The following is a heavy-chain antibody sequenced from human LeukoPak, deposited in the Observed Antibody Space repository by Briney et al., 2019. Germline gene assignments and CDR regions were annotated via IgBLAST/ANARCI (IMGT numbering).Heavy chain of an antibody. CDR1: GFTFSNYG. D-gene: IGHD6-13*01. CDR2: ISFDGSKK. J-gene: IGHJ4*02. CDR3: AKDTYSSSLDY. Sequence: GGSLRLSCAASGFTFSNYGVHWVRQAPGKGLEWVAVISFDGSKKYYVDSVKGRFTISRDNSKNTLYLQMNSLRAEDTAVYYCAKDTYSSSLDYWGQGTLVTVSS. V-gene: IGHV3-30*18.